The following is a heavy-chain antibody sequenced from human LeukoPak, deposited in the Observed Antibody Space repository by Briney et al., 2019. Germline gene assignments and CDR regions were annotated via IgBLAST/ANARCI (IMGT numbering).Heavy chain of an antibody. J-gene: IGHJ4*02. CDR3: VRVSDPTTVGSSTYSSSWYLRD. V-gene: IGHV3-9*01. Sequence: GGSLRLSCAASGFTFDDYAMHWVRQAPGKGLEWVSGISWNRGSIGYAVSVKGRFTISRDNAKNSLYLQMNSLRAEDTAVYYCVRVSDPTTVGSSTYSSSWYLRDWGQGTLVTVSS. CDR2: ISWNRGSI. CDR1: GFTFDDYA. D-gene: IGHD6-13*01.